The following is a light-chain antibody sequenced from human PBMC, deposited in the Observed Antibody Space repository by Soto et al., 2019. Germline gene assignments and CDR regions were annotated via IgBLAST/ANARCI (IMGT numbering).Light chain of an antibody. V-gene: IGKV3-20*01. CDR2: SAS. CDR3: QQYHSSPYT. J-gene: IGKJ2*01. CDR1: QSVSSSY. Sequence: EILLTQSPGTLSLSPGERATLSCGASQSVSSSYLAWYQQKPGQAPRLLIYSASSRAGGIAARFSGSGSRTDFTLTINRLEPEDFAVYYCQQYHSSPYTFGQGTKLEIK.